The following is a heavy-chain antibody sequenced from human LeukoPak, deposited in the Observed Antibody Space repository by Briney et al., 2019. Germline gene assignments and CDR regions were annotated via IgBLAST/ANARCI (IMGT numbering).Heavy chain of an antibody. CDR3: ARGRTYYDFWSGYPSDY. CDR2: ISAYNGNT. V-gene: IGHV1-18*01. J-gene: IGHJ4*02. D-gene: IGHD3-3*01. CDR1: GYTFNSYG. Sequence: GASVKVSCKASGYTFNSYGICWVRQAPGHGLEWMGWISAYNGNTNYAQKLQGRVTMTTDTSTSTDYMELRSLRSDDTAVYYCARGRTYYDFWSGYPSDYWGQGTLVTVSS.